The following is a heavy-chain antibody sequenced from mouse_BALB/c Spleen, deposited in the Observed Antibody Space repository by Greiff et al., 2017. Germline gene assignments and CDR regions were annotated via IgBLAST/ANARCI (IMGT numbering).Heavy chain of an antibody. Sequence: EVMLVESGGGLVQPGGSLKLSCAASGFTFSSYGMSWVRQTPDKRLELVATINSNGGSTYYPDSVKGRFTISRDNAKNTLYLQMSSLKSEDTAMYYCARGAPTTDYWGQGTTLTVSS. V-gene: IGHV5-6-3*01. CDR1: GFTFSSYG. D-gene: IGHD1-1*01. J-gene: IGHJ2*01. CDR3: ARGAPTTDY. CDR2: INSNGGST.